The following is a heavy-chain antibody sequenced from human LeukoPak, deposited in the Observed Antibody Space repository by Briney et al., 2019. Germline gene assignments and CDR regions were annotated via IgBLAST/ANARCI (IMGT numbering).Heavy chain of an antibody. CDR2: IYTSGST. D-gene: IGHD3-3*01. V-gene: IGHV4-61*02. Sequence: PSQTLSLTCTVSGVSISSGSYYWRWIRQPAGKGLEWIGRIYTSGSTNYNPSLKSRVTISVDTSKNQFSLKLSSVTAADTAVYYCAREDWLVTIFGRAGAFDIWGQGTMVTVSS. CDR1: GVSISSGSYY. CDR3: AREDWLVTIFGRAGAFDI. J-gene: IGHJ3*02.